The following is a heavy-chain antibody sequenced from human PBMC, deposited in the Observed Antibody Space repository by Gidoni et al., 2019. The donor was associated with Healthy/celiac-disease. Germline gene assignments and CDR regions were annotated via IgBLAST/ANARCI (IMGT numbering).Heavy chain of an antibody. CDR2: IWYDGSNK. CDR1: GFTFSSYG. V-gene: IGHV3-33*01. J-gene: IGHJ4*02. D-gene: IGHD5-18*01. Sequence: QVKLVESGGGVVQPGRSLGLSCAASGFTFSSYGMHWFRQAPGKGLEWVAVIWYDGSNKYYADSVKGRFTISRDNSKNTLYLQMNSLRAEDTAVYYCARGRGYSYGYYFDYWGQGTLVTVSS. CDR3: ARGRGYSYGYYFDY.